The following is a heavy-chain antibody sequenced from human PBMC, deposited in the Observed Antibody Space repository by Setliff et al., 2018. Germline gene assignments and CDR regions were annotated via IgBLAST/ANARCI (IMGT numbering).Heavy chain of an antibody. D-gene: IGHD6-19*01. CDR3: VRTDYSDGRYSMDV. CDR2: ITHTGTTGST. Sequence: PSETLSLTCAASGGTFTYYYWTWIRQSPAKGLEWIGEITHTGTTGSTKYNPSLKSRVTMSVDKSTNQFSLKLNSVTAADTAVYYCVRTDYSDGRYSMDVWGKGTTVTVSS. CDR1: GGTFTYYY. V-gene: IGHV4-34*01. J-gene: IGHJ6*03.